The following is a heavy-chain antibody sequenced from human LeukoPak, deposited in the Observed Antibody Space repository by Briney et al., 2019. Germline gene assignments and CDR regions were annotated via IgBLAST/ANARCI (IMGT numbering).Heavy chain of an antibody. CDR1: GFTVSSNY. CDR3: ARDKDTGYYYMDV. CDR2: IYSGGST. V-gene: IGHV3-66*02. J-gene: IGHJ6*03. D-gene: IGHD3-10*01. Sequence: PGGSLRLSCAASGFTVSSNYMSWVRQAPGKGLEWVSVIYSGGSTYYADSVKGRFTISRDNSKNTLYLQMNSLRAEDTAVYYCARDKDTGYYYMDVWAKGPRSPSP.